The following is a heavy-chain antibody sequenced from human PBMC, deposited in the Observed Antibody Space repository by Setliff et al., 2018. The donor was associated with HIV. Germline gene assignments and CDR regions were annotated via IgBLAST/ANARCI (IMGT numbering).Heavy chain of an antibody. V-gene: IGHV1-2*06. CDR1: GYTFIDYF. Sequence: ASVKVSCKASGYTFIDYFMHWVRQAPGQGLEWMGRINPNSGGTNYAQKFQGRVTMTRDTSISTAYMELSRLRSDDTAVYYCARDRGVIDYYYYYMDVWGKGTTVTVSS. CDR3: ARDRGVIDYYYYYMDV. D-gene: IGHD3-10*01. CDR2: INPNSGGT. J-gene: IGHJ6*03.